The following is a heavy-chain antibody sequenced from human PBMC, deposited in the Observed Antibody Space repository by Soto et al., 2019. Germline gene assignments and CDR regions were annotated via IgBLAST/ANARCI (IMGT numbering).Heavy chain of an antibody. D-gene: IGHD1-26*01. CDR2: IYSSGSPI. J-gene: IGHJ4*02. CDR1: GFTFSDYT. Sequence: TGGSLRLSCVTSGFTFSDYTMSWVRQAPGKGLVWLSYIYSSGSPIYYADSVKGRFTISRDNYKSTLYLQMNSLRDEDTAVYYCVGGGALPRIAVDHWGQGTLVTVSS. CDR3: VGGGALPRIAVDH. V-gene: IGHV3-48*02.